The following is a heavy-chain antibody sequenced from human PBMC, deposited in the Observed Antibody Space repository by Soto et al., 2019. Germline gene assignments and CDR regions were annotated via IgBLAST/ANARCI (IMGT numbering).Heavy chain of an antibody. J-gene: IGHJ6*03. Sequence: SETLSLTCAVYGGSFSGYYWSWIRQPPGKGLEWIGEINHSGSTNYNPSLKSRVTISVDTSKNQFSLKLSSVTAADTAVYYCARVSSSWTIHYYYYYMDVWGKGTTVTVSS. CDR1: GGSFSGYY. D-gene: IGHD6-13*01. V-gene: IGHV4-34*01. CDR3: ARVSSSWTIHYYYYYMDV. CDR2: INHSGST.